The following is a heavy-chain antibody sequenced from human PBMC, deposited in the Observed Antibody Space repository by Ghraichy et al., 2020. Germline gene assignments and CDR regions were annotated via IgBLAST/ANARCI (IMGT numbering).Heavy chain of an antibody. CDR3: ARDGPGYCSGGSCPPADWFDP. Sequence: GGSLRLSCAASGFTFSSYSMNWVRQAPGKGLEWVSYISSSSSTIYYADSVKVRFTISRDNAKNSLYLQMNSLRDEDTAVYYCARDGPGYCSGGSCPPADWFDPWGQGTLVTVSS. J-gene: IGHJ5*02. CDR2: ISSSSSTI. V-gene: IGHV3-48*02. CDR1: GFTFSSYS. D-gene: IGHD2-15*01.